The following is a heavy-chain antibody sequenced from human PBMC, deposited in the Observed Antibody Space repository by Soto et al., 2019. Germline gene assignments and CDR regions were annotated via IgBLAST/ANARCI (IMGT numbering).Heavy chain of an antibody. D-gene: IGHD3-22*01. V-gene: IGHV1-46*03. CDR1: GYTFTSYY. CDR3: ARAQPPIDYYDSSGYHHGYGMDV. Sequence: QVQLVQSGAEVKKPGASVKVSCKASGYTFTSYYMHWVRQAPGQGREGMGIINPSGGSTSDAQKFQGRVTMTRDTSTSTVDMELSSLRSEDTAVYYCARAQPPIDYYDSSGYHHGYGMDVWGQGTTVTVSS. CDR2: INPSGGST. J-gene: IGHJ6*02.